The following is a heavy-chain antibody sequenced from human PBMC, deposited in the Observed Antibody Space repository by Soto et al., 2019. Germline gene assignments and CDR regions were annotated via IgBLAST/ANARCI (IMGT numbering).Heavy chain of an antibody. D-gene: IGHD3-16*01. Sequence: EVQLVESGGGLVQPGGSLRLSCAASGFTVSSNYMSWVRQAPGKGLEWVSVIYSGGSTYYADSVKGRFTISRDNSKNTLYLQMNSLRAEDTAVYYCARLRGVTLGGVIVKKGHWFDPWGQGTLVTVSS. V-gene: IGHV3-66*04. CDR3: ARLRGVTLGGVIVKKGHWFDP. CDR1: GFTVSSNY. J-gene: IGHJ5*02. CDR2: IYSGGST.